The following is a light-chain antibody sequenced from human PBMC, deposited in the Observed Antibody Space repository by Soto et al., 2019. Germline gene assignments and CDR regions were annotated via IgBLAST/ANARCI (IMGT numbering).Light chain of an antibody. J-gene: IGKJ2*03. CDR2: GGS. CDR3: QQFDCSRIYS. Sequence: ESLLTQSPGTLSLSPGETATLSCRASQSVTSTYLAWYQQRPGQSPRLIIYGGSPRASGFPDRFGGGGSGTYFTLTISRLEPEDSAVFYCHCQQFDCSRIYSFGQGTKLEI. CDR1: QSVTSTY. V-gene: IGKV3-20*01.